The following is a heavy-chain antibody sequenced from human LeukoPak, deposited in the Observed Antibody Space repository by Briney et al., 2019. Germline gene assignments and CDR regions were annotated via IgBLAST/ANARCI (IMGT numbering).Heavy chain of an antibody. D-gene: IGHD3-3*01. CDR3: ARVPSDDDFWSGYLPYFDY. Sequence: SGPALVKPTQTLTLTCTFSGFSLSTSGMCVSWIRQPPGKGLEWIGSIYHSGRTYYNPSLKSRVTISVDTSKNQVSLILTSVTAADTAVYYCARVPSDDDFWSGYLPYFDYWGQGNLVTVSS. CDR2: IYHSGRT. V-gene: IGHV4-38-2*02. CDR1: GFSLSTSGM. J-gene: IGHJ4*02.